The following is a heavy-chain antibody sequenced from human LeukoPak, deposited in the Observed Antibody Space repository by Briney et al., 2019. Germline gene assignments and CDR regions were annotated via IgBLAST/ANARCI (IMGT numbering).Heavy chain of an antibody. CDR2: ISSSSSYI. V-gene: IGHV3-21*01. CDR1: GFTFSSYS. CDR3: ARDRDIVATPYEWLVNPLGY. J-gene: IGHJ4*02. D-gene: IGHD5-12*01. Sequence: GGSLRLSCAASGFTFSSYSMNWVRQAPGKGLEWVSSISSSSSYIYYADSVKGRFTISRDNAKNSLYLQMNSLRAEDTAVYYYARDRDIVATPYEWLVNPLGYWGQGTLVTVSS.